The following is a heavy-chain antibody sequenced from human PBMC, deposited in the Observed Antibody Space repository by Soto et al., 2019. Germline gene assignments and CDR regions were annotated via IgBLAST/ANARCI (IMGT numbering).Heavy chain of an antibody. CDR3: ARGIYGSATYGAFDI. CDR1: GDSISSSNW. Sequence: QVQLQESGPGLVKPSGTLSLTCAVSGDSISSSNWWSWVRQPPGKGLEWVGQIFHSGSTYYNPSLKSRVRFLVDESKTPFPLHRPSVTAADTAVYHCARGIYGSATYGAFDIWGQGTMVTVSS. CDR2: IFHSGST. D-gene: IGHD3-10*01. J-gene: IGHJ3*02. V-gene: IGHV4-4*02.